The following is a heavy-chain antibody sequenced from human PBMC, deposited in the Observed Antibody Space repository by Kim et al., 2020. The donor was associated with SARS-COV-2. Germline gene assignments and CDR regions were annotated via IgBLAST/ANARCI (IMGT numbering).Heavy chain of an antibody. D-gene: IGHD6-13*01. CDR2: IYRGGST. CDR3: ARGIVAAEYYIDY. V-gene: IGHV3-66*02. J-gene: IGHJ4*02. CDR1: GFTVSSNY. Sequence: GGSLRLSCAASGFTVSSNYMSWVRQAPGKGLEWVSGIYRGGSTYYADSVKGRFTISRDISKNTLYLQMNSLRDEDTAVYYCARGIVAAEYYIDYWGQGTLVTVSS.